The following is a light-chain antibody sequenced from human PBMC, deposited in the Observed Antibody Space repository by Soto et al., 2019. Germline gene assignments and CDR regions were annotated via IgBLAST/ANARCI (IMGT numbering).Light chain of an antibody. CDR2: EVN. V-gene: IGLV2-8*01. CDR3: SSYAGSDPYV. J-gene: IGLJ1*01. Sequence: QSVLTQPPSASGSPGQSVTISCTGTRGDVGGYNYASWYQQHPGKAPKLMIYEVNKRPSGVPDRFSGSKTGNTASLTVSGLQAEDEADYYCSSYAGSDPYVFGAGTKVTVL. CDR1: RGDVGGYNY.